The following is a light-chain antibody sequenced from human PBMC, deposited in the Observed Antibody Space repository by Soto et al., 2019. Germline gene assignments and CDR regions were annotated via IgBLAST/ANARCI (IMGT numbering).Light chain of an antibody. CDR3: SSYTSSSTRGV. J-gene: IGLJ1*01. CDR1: SSDVGGYNY. V-gene: IGLV2-14*01. Sequence: QSVLTRPASVSGSPGQSITISCTGTSSDVGGYNYVSWYQQHPGKAPKLMIYDVSNRPSGVSNRFSGSKSGNTASLTISGLQAEDEADYYCSSYTSSSTRGVFGTGNKVTVL. CDR2: DVS.